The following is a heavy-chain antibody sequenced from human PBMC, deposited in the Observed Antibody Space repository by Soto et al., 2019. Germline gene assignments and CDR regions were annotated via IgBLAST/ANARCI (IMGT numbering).Heavy chain of an antibody. CDR2: IYYSGST. V-gene: IGHV4-31*03. CDR1: GGSISSGGYY. CDR3: ASHVWGFGHY. J-gene: IGHJ4*02. Sequence: QVQLQESGPGLVKPSQTLSLTCSVSGGSISSGGYYWSWIRQHPGKGLEWIGYIYYSGSTYYNPSLKSRVTTSLDTSNNPFSLKLSSVTAADTAVYYCASHVWGFGHYWGQGTLLTVSS. D-gene: IGHD3-16*01.